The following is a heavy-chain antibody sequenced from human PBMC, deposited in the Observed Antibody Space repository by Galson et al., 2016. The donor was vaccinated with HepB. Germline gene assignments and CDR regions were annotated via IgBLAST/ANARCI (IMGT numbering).Heavy chain of an antibody. CDR2: IYSGGYT. CDR1: GVSVSNIY. Sequence: SLRLSCAASGVSVSNIYMSWVRQAPGKGLEWVSVIYSGGYTYYADSVKGRFTISRDNSKNTLYLQMNSLRAEDTAVYYCAKDSYYDILTGPTYYYYGMDVWGQGTTVTVSS. D-gene: IGHD3-9*01. V-gene: IGHV3-53*05. J-gene: IGHJ6*02. CDR3: AKDSYYDILTGPTYYYYGMDV.